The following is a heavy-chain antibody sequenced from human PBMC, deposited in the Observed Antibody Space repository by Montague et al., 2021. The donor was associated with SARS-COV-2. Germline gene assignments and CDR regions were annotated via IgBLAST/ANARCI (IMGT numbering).Heavy chain of an antibody. CDR3: VRERECSGGSCYGPDDDAFDI. J-gene: IGHJ3*02. V-gene: IGHV4-34*01. CDR1: GGSFNGYY. Sequence: SETLSLTCAVYGGSFNGYYWNWNRQPPGKGLEWIGEISDIGSTTYNPSLESRLTTSVDRSKNQFSLRLTSVTAADTAVYYCVRERECSGGSCYGPDDDAFDIWGQGTVVTVSS. CDR2: ISDIGST. D-gene: IGHD2-15*01.